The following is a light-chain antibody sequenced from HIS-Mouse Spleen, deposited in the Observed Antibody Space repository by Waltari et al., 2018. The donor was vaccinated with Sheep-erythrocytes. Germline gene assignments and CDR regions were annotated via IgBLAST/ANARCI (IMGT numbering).Light chain of an antibody. Sequence: QSALTQPPSASGSPGPSVTIPCPGPSRDVGGYNYVSWYQQHPGKAPKLMIYEVSKRPSGVPDRFSGSKSGNTASLTVSGLQAEDEADYYCSSYAGSNNWVFGGGTKLTVL. CDR3: SSYAGSNNWV. J-gene: IGLJ3*02. CDR2: EVS. CDR1: SRDVGGYNY. V-gene: IGLV2-8*01.